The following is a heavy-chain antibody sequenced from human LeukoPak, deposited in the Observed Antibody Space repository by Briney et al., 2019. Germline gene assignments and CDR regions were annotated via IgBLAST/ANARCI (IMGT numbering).Heavy chain of an antibody. Sequence: SEILSLTCTIAGPSISTGSIYWTWIRQPPGEGLESIGYIYYTGSVDYNASLKSRLTISLDTSKNRFSLKLNSVTAADTAVYYCARDHSYYFGSQTSTLDVWGQGTAVTVSS. D-gene: IGHD3-10*01. CDR1: GPSISTGSIY. CDR3: ARDHSYYFGSQTSTLDV. V-gene: IGHV4-31*03. J-gene: IGHJ6*02. CDR2: IYYTGSV.